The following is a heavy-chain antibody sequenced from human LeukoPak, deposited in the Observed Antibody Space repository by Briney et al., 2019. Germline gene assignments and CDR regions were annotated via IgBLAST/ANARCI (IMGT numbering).Heavy chain of an antibody. CDR2: ISSSSSTI. D-gene: IGHD6-13*01. Sequence: PGGSLRLSCAASGFTFSSYNMNWVRQAPGKGLEWVSYISSSSSTIYYADSVKGRFTISRDNAKNSLYLQMNSLRAEDTAVYYCARALGIAAAGVDAFDIWGQGTMVTVSS. J-gene: IGHJ3*02. CDR3: ARALGIAAAGVDAFDI. CDR1: GFTFSSYN. V-gene: IGHV3-48*01.